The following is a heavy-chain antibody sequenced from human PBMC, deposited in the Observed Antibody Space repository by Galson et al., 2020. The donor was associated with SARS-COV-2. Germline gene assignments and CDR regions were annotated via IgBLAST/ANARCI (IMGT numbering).Heavy chain of an antibody. J-gene: IGHJ6*03. CDR3: ARWDYNYYMDV. Sequence: SETLSLTCTVSGGAINSANYYRSWLRQPAGKTLEWIGHIYTNGGTNYNPSLKSRVTISLDTSKNQFSLKLSSVTAADTAVYYCARWDYNYYMDVWGKGTTVTVSS. V-gene: IGHV4-61*09. CDR1: GGAINSANYY. CDR2: IYTNGGT. D-gene: IGHD1-26*01.